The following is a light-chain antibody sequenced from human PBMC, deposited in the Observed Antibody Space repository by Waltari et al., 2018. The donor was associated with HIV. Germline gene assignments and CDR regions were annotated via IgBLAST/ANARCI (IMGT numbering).Light chain of an antibody. J-gene: IGLJ3*02. V-gene: IGLV10-54*01. CDR3: SAWDSSLSAWV. Sequence: QAGLTQPPSVSKGLRQTATLTCTGNSNNVGYQGAASLQQHQGHPPKLLAYRNNNRPSGISERLSASRSGNTASLTITGLQPEDEADYYCSAWDSSLSAWVFGGGTKLTVL. CDR1: SNNVGYQG. CDR2: RNN.